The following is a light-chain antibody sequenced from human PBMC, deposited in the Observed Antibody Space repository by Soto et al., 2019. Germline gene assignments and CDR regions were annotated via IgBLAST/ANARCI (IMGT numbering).Light chain of an antibody. V-gene: IGKV3-15*01. J-gene: IGKJ1*01. CDR2: AAS. CDR3: QHYNDWHPWT. CDR1: QSVSNN. Sequence: EILMTQSPATLSVSPGERATLSCRASQSVSNNVVWYQQKPGQAPRVVIYAASMRATGIPARFSGRGSGTDFTLTISSLQYEDFALYYCQHYNDWHPWTFGQGTKVDIK.